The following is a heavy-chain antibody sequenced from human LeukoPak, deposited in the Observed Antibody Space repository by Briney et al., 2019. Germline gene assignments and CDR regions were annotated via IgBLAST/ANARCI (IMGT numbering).Heavy chain of an antibody. Sequence: SETLSLTCADSGGSISSGGYSWSWIRQPPGKGLEWIGYIYHSGSTYYNPSLKSRVTISVDTSKNQFSLKLSSVTAADTAVYYCARSTSGGYWFDPWGQGTLVTVSS. J-gene: IGHJ5*02. V-gene: IGHV4-30-2*01. D-gene: IGHD2-8*02. CDR2: IYHSGST. CDR3: ARSTSGGYWFDP. CDR1: GGSISSGGYS.